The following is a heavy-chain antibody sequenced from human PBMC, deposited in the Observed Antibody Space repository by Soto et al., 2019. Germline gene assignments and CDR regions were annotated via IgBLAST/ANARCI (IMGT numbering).Heavy chain of an antibody. D-gene: IGHD3-10*01. Sequence: EVQLVESGGGLVQPGGSLRLSCAVSGFTFANHWMHWVRQAPGKGLEWVSRMNSDGSTTDYADSVKGRFTVSRDDSKNTLYLQMDSLRAEGTAVYYCARGSEGNAFDIWGQGTLVTVSS. CDR1: GFTFANHW. CDR3: ARGSEGNAFDI. V-gene: IGHV3-74*01. J-gene: IGHJ3*02. CDR2: MNSDGSTT.